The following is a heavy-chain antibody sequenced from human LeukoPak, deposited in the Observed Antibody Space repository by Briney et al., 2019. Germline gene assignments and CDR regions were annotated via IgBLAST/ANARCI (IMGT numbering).Heavy chain of an antibody. V-gene: IGHV3-23*01. Sequence: GGSLRLSCAASGFTFSSYAMTWVRQAPGKGLEWVSAISGSGGTTYYADSVQGRFTISRDTSKNTLYLQMNSLRAEDTAVYYCAREGNYYDMDVWGQGTTVTVSS. CDR1: GFTFSSYA. J-gene: IGHJ6*02. CDR2: ISGSGGTT. CDR3: AREGNYYDMDV.